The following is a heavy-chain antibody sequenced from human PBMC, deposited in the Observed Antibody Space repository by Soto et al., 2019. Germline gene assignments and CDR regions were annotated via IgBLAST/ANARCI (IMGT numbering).Heavy chain of an antibody. CDR3: ARGSGRIVGANNWFDP. CDR1: GGTFSSYA. Sequence: QVQLVQSGAEVKKPGSSVKVSCKASGGTFSSYAISWVRQAPGQGLEWMGGIIPIFGTANYAQKFQGRVTITADESTSTVYMKLSSLSAEDTAVYYCARGSGRIVGANNWFDPWGQGILVTVSS. CDR2: IIPIFGTA. J-gene: IGHJ5*02. V-gene: IGHV1-69*01. D-gene: IGHD1-26*01.